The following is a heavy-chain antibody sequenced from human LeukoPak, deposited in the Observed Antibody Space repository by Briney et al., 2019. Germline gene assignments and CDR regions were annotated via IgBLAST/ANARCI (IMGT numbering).Heavy chain of an antibody. CDR1: GFTFSSYG. CDR3: AKGLLGYYYDSSGYYLDY. V-gene: IGHV3-30*18. CDR2: ISHDGSKK. Sequence: GGSLRLSCAASGFTFSSYGMHWVRQAPGKGLEWVALISHDGSKKYYADSVKGRFTISRDNSKNTLDLQMNSLRAEDTAVYYCAKGLLGYYYDSSGYYLDYWGQGTLVTVSS. D-gene: IGHD3-22*01. J-gene: IGHJ4*02.